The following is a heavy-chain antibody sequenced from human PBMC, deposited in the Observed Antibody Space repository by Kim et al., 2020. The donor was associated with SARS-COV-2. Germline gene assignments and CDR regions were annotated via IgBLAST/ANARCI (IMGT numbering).Heavy chain of an antibody. CDR1: GFTFSSYS. D-gene: IGHD1-26*01. CDR3: ARDDGSYYTYYFDY. V-gene: IGHV3-48*04. Sequence: GGSLRLSCAASGFTFSSYSMNWVRQAPGKGLEWVSYISSSSSTIYYADSVKGRFTISRDNAKNSLYLQMNSLRAEDTAVYYCARDDGSYYTYYFDYWGQGTLVTVSS. J-gene: IGHJ4*02. CDR2: ISSSSSTI.